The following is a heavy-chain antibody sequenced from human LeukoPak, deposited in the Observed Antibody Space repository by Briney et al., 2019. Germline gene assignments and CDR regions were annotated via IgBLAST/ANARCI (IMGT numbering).Heavy chain of an antibody. CDR2: IYYSGST. CDR1: GGSIGTYY. J-gene: IGHJ4*02. D-gene: IGHD3-3*01. Sequence: PSETLSLTCTVSGGSIGTYYWSWIRQPPGKGLEWIGHIYYSGSTTYNPSLKSRVTISVDTPKNQFFLKLSSVTAADTAVYYCARQSGYFDSWGQGTLVTASS. V-gene: IGHV4-59*08. CDR3: ARQSGYFDS.